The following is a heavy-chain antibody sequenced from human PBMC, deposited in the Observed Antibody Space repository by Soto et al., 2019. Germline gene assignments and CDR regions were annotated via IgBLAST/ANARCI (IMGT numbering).Heavy chain of an antibody. CDR3: ARGIWNIEEMIYGFYFDP. D-gene: IGHD2-8*01. CDR2: ISQSGAT. J-gene: IGHJ5*02. Sequence: PSETLSLTCAVSGYSISSGYSWSWIRQPPGKVLEWLGYISQSGATYYNPSLERRVTISMDTSKNAFSLNLSSVTADDTAVYYCARGIWNIEEMIYGFYFDPWGPGTLVTVSS. V-gene: IGHV4-30-2*01. CDR1: GYSISSGYS.